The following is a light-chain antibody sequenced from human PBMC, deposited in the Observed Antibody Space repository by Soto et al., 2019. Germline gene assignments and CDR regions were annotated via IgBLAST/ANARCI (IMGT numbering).Light chain of an antibody. CDR3: QKYNNWPPIT. Sequence: EIVMTQSPATLSVSPGERATLSCRASQSVSSNLAWYQQKPGQAPRLLIYGASTRATGIPARFSGSGSGTEFTLTISSLQSEDLAVYYCQKYNNWPPITFGPGTKVDIK. V-gene: IGKV3-15*01. CDR2: GAS. J-gene: IGKJ3*01. CDR1: QSVSSN.